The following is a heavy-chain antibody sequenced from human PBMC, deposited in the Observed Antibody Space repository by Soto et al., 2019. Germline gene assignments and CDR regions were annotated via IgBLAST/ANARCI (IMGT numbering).Heavy chain of an antibody. CDR2: IYYSGSP. Sequence: SETLSLTCTVSGGSISSSSYYWGWIRQPPGKGLEWIGSIYYSGSPYYNPSLKSRVTISVDTSKNQFSLKLCSVPAADTAVYYCARVETYCCGDCHRWCDPWGERTLVTVS. CDR3: ARVETYCCGDCHRWCDP. V-gene: IGHV4-39*07. D-gene: IGHD2-21*02. CDR1: GGSISSSSYY. J-gene: IGHJ5*02.